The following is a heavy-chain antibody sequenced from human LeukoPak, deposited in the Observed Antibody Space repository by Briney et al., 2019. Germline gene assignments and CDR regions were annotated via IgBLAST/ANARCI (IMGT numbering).Heavy chain of an antibody. CDR3: ARDRFGIVGATSERPYNWFDP. V-gene: IGHV1-3*01. J-gene: IGHJ5*02. D-gene: IGHD1-26*01. CDR1: GYTFTSYA. CDR2: INAGNGNT. Sequence: GASVKVSCKASGYTFTSYAMHWVRQAPGQRLEWMGWINAGNGNTKYSQKFQGRVTITADESTSTAYMELSSLRSEDTAVYYCARDRFGIVGATSERPYNWFDPWGQGTLVTGSS.